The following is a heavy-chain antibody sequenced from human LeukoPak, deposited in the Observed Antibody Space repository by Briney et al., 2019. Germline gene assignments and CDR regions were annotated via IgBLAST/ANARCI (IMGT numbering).Heavy chain of an antibody. CDR3: ARLGSSSWYDAFDI. Sequence: SQTLSLTCTVCGCSISSGGYYWSWIRQHPGKGLEWFGYIYYSGSTYYYPSLKSRVTISVDTSKNQFSLKLSSVTAADTAVYYCARLGSSSWYDAFDIWGQGAMVTVSS. CDR1: GCSISSGGYY. V-gene: IGHV4-31*03. J-gene: IGHJ3*02. CDR2: IYYSGST. D-gene: IGHD6-13*01.